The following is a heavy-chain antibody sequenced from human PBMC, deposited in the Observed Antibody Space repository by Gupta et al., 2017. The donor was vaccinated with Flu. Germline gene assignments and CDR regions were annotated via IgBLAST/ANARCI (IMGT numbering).Heavy chain of an antibody. V-gene: IGHV3-11*01. D-gene: IGHD6-19*01. Sequence: QVQLVESGGGLVKPGGSLRLSCAASGFTFSDYYMSWIRQAPGKGLEWVSYISSSGSTIYYADSVKGRFTISRDNAKNSLYLQMNSLRAEDTAVDDCASWLWLVLAFNYWGQGTLVTVSS. J-gene: IGHJ4*02. CDR3: ASWLWLVLAFNY. CDR1: GFTFSDYY. CDR2: ISSSGSTI.